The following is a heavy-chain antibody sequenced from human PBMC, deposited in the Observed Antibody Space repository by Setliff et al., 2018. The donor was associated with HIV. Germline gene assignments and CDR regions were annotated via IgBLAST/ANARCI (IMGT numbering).Heavy chain of an antibody. J-gene: IGHJ4*02. CDR3: ARGDYYDSTGYEGLDS. Sequence: PSEILSLTCAVYSGSFSGYRWTWIRQPPGKGLEWIGEINHRGSTTYNPSLRSRVTISVDTSKNQFSLELNSVTAADTAVYYCARGDYYDSTGYEGLDSWGRGTLVTVSS. CDR1: SGSFSGYR. D-gene: IGHD3-22*01. CDR2: INHRGST. V-gene: IGHV4-34*01.